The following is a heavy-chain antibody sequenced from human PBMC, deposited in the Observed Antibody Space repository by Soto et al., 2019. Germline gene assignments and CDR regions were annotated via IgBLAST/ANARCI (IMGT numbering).Heavy chain of an antibody. V-gene: IGHV1-69*12. J-gene: IGHJ6*02. D-gene: IGHD1-20*01. Sequence: QVQLVQSGAEVKKPGSSVKVSCKASGGTFSSYAISWVRQAPGQGLEWMGGIIPIFGTANYAQKFQGRVTITADASTSTAYMELSSLRSEDTAVYSCASPGIPGPWLYYYGMDVWGQGTTVTVSS. CDR1: GGTFSSYA. CDR2: IIPIFGTA. CDR3: ASPGIPGPWLYYYGMDV.